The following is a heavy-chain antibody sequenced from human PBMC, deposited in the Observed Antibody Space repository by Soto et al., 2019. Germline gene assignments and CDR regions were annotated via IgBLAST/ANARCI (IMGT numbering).Heavy chain of an antibody. J-gene: IGHJ6*02. Sequence: WASVKVSCKASGGTFSSYAISWVRQAPGQGLEWMGGIIPIFGTANYAQKFQGRVTITADESTSTAYMELSSLRSEDTAVYYCASIWDIVVVPAAPKLYYYYYGMDVWGQGTTVTVSS. CDR2: IIPIFGTA. V-gene: IGHV1-69*13. CDR3: ASIWDIVVVPAAPKLYYYYYGMDV. D-gene: IGHD2-2*01. CDR1: GGTFSSYA.